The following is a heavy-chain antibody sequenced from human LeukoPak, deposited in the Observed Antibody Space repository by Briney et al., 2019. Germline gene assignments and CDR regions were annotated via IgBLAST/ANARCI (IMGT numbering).Heavy chain of an antibody. J-gene: IGHJ4*02. CDR2: IYYSGST. CDR1: GGSINGYY. V-gene: IGHV4-59*08. CDR3: ARLSKDTVVLPAAMAHYFDY. Sequence: SETLSLTCTVSGGSINGYYWSWIRQPPGKGLQFIGYIYYSGSTNYNTSLESRVTISVDTSKTQFSLPLRSVTAADTAVYYCARLSKDTVVLPAAMAHYFDYWGQGTLVTVSS. D-gene: IGHD2-2*01.